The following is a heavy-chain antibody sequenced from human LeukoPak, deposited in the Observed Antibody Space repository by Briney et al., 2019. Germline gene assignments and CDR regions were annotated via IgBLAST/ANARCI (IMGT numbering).Heavy chain of an antibody. V-gene: IGHV1-24*01. J-gene: IGHJ4*02. D-gene: IGHD3-16*01. CDR3: ATFWGTTSDKYYFDY. CDR1: GYTLTELS. CDR2: FDPEDGET. Sequence: ASVKVSCKVSGYTLTELSMHWARQAPGKGLEWMGGFDPEDGETIYAQKFQGRVTMTEDTSTDTAYMELSSLRSEDTAVYYCATFWGTTSDKYYFDYWGQGTLVTVSS.